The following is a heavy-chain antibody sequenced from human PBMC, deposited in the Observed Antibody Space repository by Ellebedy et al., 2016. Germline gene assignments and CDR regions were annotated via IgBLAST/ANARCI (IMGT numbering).Heavy chain of an antibody. V-gene: IGHV3-23*01. CDR2: ISGDGDTT. J-gene: IGHJ4*02. Sequence: GESLKISXVASGFTFGNFFMSWVRQSPGGGLEWISTISGDGDTTVSADSVKGRFTISRDNSRDTLYLQMNSLRAEDTAVYYCYYGHYSASWGQGTLVTVSS. CDR3: YYGHYSAS. CDR1: GFTFGNFF. D-gene: IGHD4-17*01.